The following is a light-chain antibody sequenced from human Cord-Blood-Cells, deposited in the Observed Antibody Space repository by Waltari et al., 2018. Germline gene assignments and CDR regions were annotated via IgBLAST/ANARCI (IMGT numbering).Light chain of an antibody. V-gene: IGKV3-15*01. J-gene: IGKJ4*01. CDR2: RAS. CDR3: QQYNNWPLT. Sequence: EIVMTQSPATLPVSPGARATLPCRASQSVSSNLAWYQPKPGQAPRLLIYRASTRATGIPARFSGSGSGTEFTLTISSLQSEDFAVYYCQQYNNWPLTFGGGTKVEIK. CDR1: QSVSSN.